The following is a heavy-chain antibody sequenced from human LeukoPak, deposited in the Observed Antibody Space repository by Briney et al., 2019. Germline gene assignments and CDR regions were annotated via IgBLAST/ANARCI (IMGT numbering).Heavy chain of an antibody. CDR2: ISSSSNYI. Sequence: PGGSLRLSCAASGFTFSSYSMNWVRQAPGKGLEWVSSISSSSNYIYYADSAKGRFTISRDNAKNSLYLQMNSLRAEDTAVYYCAREIAVEPTFDYWGQGTLVTVSS. D-gene: IGHD6-19*01. CDR1: GFTFSSYS. V-gene: IGHV3-21*01. CDR3: AREIAVEPTFDY. J-gene: IGHJ4*02.